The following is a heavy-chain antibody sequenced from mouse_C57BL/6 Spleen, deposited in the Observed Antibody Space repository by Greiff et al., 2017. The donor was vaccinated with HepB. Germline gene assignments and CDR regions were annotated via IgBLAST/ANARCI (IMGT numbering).Heavy chain of an antibody. J-gene: IGHJ2*01. CDR1: GYTFTSYW. CDR2: IDPSDSYT. D-gene: IGHD1-1*01. CDR3: ARWGTTVVEAFDY. V-gene: IGHV1-69*01. Sequence: VQLQQPGAELVMPGASVKLSCKASGYTFTSYWMHWVKQRPGQGLEWIGEIDPSDSYTNYNQKFKGKSTLTVAKSSSTAYMQLSSLTSEDSAVYYCARWGTTVVEAFDYWGQGTTLTVSS.